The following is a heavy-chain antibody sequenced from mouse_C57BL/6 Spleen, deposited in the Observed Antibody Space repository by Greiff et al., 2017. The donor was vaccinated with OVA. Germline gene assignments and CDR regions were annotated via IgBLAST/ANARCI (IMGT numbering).Heavy chain of an antibody. CDR2: INPNNGGT. Sequence: EVQLQQSGPELVKPGASVKISCKASGYTFTDYYMNWVKQSHGKSLEWIGDINPNNGGTSYNQKFKGKATLTVDKSSSTVYMELRSLTSEASAVYYCALRFFDYWGQGTTLTVSS. CDR1: GYTFTDYY. J-gene: IGHJ2*01. D-gene: IGHD1-1*01. V-gene: IGHV1-26*01. CDR3: ALRFFDY.